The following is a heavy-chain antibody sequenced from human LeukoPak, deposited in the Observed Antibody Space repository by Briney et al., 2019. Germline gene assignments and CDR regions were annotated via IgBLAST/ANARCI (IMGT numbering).Heavy chain of an antibody. CDR3: AKDHSSSPKYYYGMDV. CDR1: GYTFTSYD. J-gene: IGHJ6*02. Sequence: GASVKVSCKASGYTFTSYDINWVRQATGQGLEWMGWMNPNSGNTGYAQKFQGRVTMTRNTSISTAYMELSSLRSEDTAVYYCAKDHSSSPKYYYGMDVWGQGTTVTVSS. V-gene: IGHV1-8*01. CDR2: MNPNSGNT. D-gene: IGHD6-6*01.